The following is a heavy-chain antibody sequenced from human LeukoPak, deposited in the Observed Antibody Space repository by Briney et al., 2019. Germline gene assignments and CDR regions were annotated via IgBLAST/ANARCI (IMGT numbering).Heavy chain of an antibody. D-gene: IGHD3-22*01. CDR2: INSDGSST. CDR1: GFTFSSYW. CDR3: AGNSSGYYYHY. Sequence: GGSLRLSCAASGFTFSSYWMHRVRQAPGKGLVWVSRINSDGSSTTYADSVKGRFTISRDNAKNTLYLQMNSLRAEDTALYYCAGNSSGYYYHYWGQGTLVTVSS. V-gene: IGHV3-74*01. J-gene: IGHJ4*02.